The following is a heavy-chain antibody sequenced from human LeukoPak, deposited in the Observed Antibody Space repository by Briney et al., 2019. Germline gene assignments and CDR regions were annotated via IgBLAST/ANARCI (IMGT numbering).Heavy chain of an antibody. V-gene: IGHV1-69*05. CDR3: ARRRGRGYSYGPIDY. CDR1: GGTFSSYA. D-gene: IGHD5-18*01. CDR2: IIPIFGTA. Sequence: SVKVSCKASGGTFSSYAISWVRQAPGQGLEWMGRIIPIFGTANYAQKFQGRVTITTDESTSTAYMELSSLRSEDTAMYYCARRRGRGYSYGPIDYWGQGTLVTVSS. J-gene: IGHJ4*02.